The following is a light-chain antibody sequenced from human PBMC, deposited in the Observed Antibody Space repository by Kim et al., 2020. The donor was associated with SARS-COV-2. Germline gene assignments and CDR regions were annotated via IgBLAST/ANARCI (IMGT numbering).Light chain of an antibody. J-gene: IGLJ3*02. CDR2: EVT. CDR1: RRDLGGYNY. V-gene: IGLV2-8*01. Sequence: SVTISRTGTRRDLGGYNYFSLYQHPPGKAPKLMIYEVTKRPSGVPDRFSGSKSGNTASLTVSGLQAEDEADYYCNSYAGNNVLVFGGGTKLTVL. CDR3: NSYAGNNVLV.